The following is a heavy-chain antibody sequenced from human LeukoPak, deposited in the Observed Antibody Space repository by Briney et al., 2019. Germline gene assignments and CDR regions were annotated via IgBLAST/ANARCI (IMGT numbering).Heavy chain of an antibody. J-gene: IGHJ4*02. Sequence: PGGSLRLSCAASGFTFSSYGMHWVRQAPGKGPEWVAFIRYDGSNKYYADSVKGRFTISRDNSKNTLYLQMNSLRAEDTAVYYCAKEIGKYSSSRDYFDYWGQGTLVTVSS. D-gene: IGHD6-13*01. CDR2: IRYDGSNK. CDR1: GFTFSSYG. CDR3: AKEIGKYSSSRDYFDY. V-gene: IGHV3-30*02.